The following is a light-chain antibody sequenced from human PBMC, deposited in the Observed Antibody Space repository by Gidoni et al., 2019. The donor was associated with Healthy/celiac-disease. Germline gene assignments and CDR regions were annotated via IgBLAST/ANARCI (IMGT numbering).Light chain of an antibody. CDR3: YSAADNNQV. J-gene: IGLJ3*02. CDR1: VLAKKY. V-gene: IGLV3-27*01. CDR2: KDS. Sequence: SYELTQPSSVSVSPGQTARITCSGDVLAKKYARWFQQKPGQVPVLVIYKDSERPSGIPERFSGSSSGTTVTLTISGAQVEDEADYYCYSAADNNQVFGGGTKLTVL.